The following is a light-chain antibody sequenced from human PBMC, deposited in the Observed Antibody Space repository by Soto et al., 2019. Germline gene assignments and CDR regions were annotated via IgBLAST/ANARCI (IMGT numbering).Light chain of an antibody. V-gene: IGKV1-5*03. J-gene: IGKJ1*01. Sequence: DIQMTQSPSTLSGSVGDRVTITCRASQTISSWLAWYQQKPGKAPKLLIYKASTLKSGVPSRFSGSGSGTEFTRTISSLQPDDFATYYCQHYNSYSEAFDQGTKVELK. CDR1: QTISSW. CDR2: KAS. CDR3: QHYNSYSEA.